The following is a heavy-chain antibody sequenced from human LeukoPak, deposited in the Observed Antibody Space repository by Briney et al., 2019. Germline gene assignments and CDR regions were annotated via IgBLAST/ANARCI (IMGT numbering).Heavy chain of an antibody. CDR2: IYTSGST. CDR1: GGSISTYY. CDR3: ARKRLGELSPFDY. J-gene: IGHJ4*02. Sequence: SETLSLTCTVSGGSISTYYWSWIRQPAGRGLEWIGHIYTSGSTNYNPSLKSRVTMSVDTSKNQFSLKLSSVTAADTAVYYCARKRLGELSPFDYWGQGTLVTVSS. D-gene: IGHD3-16*02. V-gene: IGHV4-4*07.